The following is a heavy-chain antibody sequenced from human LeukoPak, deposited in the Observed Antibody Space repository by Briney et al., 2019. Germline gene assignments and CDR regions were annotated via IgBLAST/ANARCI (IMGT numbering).Heavy chain of an antibody. CDR2: ISGSGGST. CDR3: AKDRSGQWLVRVPDY. V-gene: IGHV3-23*01. D-gene: IGHD6-19*01. Sequence: GGSLRLSCAASGFTFSSYAMSWVRQAPGKGLEWVSAISGSGGSTYCADSVKGRFTISRDNSKNTLYLQMNSLRAEDTAVYYCAKDRSGQWLVRVPDYWGQGTLVTVSS. J-gene: IGHJ4*02. CDR1: GFTFSSYA.